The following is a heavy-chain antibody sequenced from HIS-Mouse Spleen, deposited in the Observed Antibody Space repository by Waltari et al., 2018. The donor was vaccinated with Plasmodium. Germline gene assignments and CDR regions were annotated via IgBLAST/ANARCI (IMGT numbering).Heavy chain of an antibody. V-gene: IGHV1-18*01. CDR3: ARGSAGDAFDI. Sequence: QVQLVQSGAEVKKPGASVKVSCKASGYTFIGYVFTWVRPAPGQGLEWMGWSSPYNGNTNFAQKLQGRVTMTTDTSTSTAYMELRSLRFDDTAVYYCARGSAGDAFDIWGQGTMVTVSS. J-gene: IGHJ3*02. CDR2: SSPYNGNT. D-gene: IGHD6-19*01. CDR1: GYTFIGYV.